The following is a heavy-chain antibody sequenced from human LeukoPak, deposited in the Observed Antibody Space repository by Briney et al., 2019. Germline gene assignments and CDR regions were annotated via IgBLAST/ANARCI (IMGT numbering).Heavy chain of an antibody. V-gene: IGHV1-69*01. CDR3: ARGGVVGFYDY. CDR2: IIPIFGTA. Sequence: ASVKVSCKASGGTFSSYAISWVRQAPGQGLEWMEGIIPIFGTANYAQKFQGRVTITADESTSTAYMELSSLRSEDTAVYYCARGGVVGFYDYWGQGTLVTVSS. D-gene: IGHD1-26*01. CDR1: GGTFSSYA. J-gene: IGHJ4*02.